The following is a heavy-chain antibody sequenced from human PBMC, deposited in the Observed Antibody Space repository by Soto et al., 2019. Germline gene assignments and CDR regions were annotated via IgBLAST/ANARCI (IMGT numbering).Heavy chain of an antibody. Sequence: PSATLSLTCAVYGGSFNGHSWTWTRKSQGKGLEWIGDINHSGRVNYSPSLKSRVTISLDTSKNQFSLTLSAVTAADTAMYYCSTRAYDTNGYYGFDPWGQGPLVTVYS. D-gene: IGHD3-10*01. CDR2: INHSGRV. CDR1: GGSFNGHS. J-gene: IGHJ5*01. V-gene: IGHV4-34*01. CDR3: STRAYDTNGYYGFDP.